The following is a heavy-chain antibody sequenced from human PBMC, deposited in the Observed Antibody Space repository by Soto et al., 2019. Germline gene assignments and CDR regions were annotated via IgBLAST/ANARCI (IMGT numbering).Heavy chain of an antibody. Sequence: QVQLVQSGAEVKKPGASVKVSCKASGYTFTSYGISWVRQAPGQGLEWMGWINTYNGNKNYAQKLQGRLTMTTDTSTTTAYMELRSLRSDDTAMYYCARDPHGDYDFDYWGQGTLVTVSS. V-gene: IGHV1-18*01. CDR2: INTYNGNK. J-gene: IGHJ4*02. CDR3: ARDPHGDYDFDY. D-gene: IGHD4-17*01. CDR1: GYTFTSYG.